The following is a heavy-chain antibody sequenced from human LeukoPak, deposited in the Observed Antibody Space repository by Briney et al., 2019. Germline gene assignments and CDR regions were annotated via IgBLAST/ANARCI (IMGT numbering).Heavy chain of an antibody. CDR1: GGSISSGGYY. V-gene: IGHV4-61*08. J-gene: IGHJ6*02. CDR3: ARAARVYSSSWTPHFGMDV. D-gene: IGHD6-13*01. CDR2: IYYSGST. Sequence: SETLSLTCTVSGGSISSGGYYWSWIRQHPGKGLEWIGYIYYSGSTNYNPSLKSRVTISVDTSKNQFSLKLSSVTAADTAVYYCARAARVYSSSWTPHFGMDVWGQGTTVTVSS.